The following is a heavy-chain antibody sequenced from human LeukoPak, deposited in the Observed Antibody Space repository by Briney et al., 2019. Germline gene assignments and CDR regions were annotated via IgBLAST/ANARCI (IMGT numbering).Heavy chain of an antibody. Sequence: PSETLSLTCTVSRDSISNYYWNWIRQPPGKGLEWVGYISYNGGTKYNPSLQSRVTISIDTSKNQFSLNLRSVTSEGTAVYYCARDRYSGGYWYGTDVWGQGTTVTVSS. CDR3: ARDRYSGGYWYGTDV. V-gene: IGHV4-59*12. J-gene: IGHJ6*02. D-gene: IGHD1-26*01. CDR1: RDSISNYY. CDR2: ISYNGGT.